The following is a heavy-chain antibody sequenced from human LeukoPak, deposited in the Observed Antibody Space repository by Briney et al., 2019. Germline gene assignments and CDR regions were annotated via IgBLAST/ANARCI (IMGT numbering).Heavy chain of an antibody. CDR2: INTDGSST. CDR3: ARDYYYDSSGYDY. V-gene: IGHV3-74*01. Sequence: GGSLRLSCAASGFTFSSYWMHWVRHASEKGLVWVSRINTDGSSTSYADSVKGRFTISRDNAKNTLYLQMNSLRAEDTAVYYCARDYYYDSSGYDYWGQGTLVTVSS. J-gene: IGHJ4*02. D-gene: IGHD3-22*01. CDR1: GFTFSSYW.